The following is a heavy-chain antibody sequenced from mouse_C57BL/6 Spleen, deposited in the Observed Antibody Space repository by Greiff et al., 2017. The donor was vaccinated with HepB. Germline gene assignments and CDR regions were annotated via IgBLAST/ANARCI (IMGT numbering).Heavy chain of an antibody. J-gene: IGHJ3*01. Sequence: QVQLQQSGPELVKPGASVKISCKASGYAFSCSWMNWVKQRPGKGLEWIGRIYPGDGDTNYNGKFKGKATLTADKSSSTAYMQLSSLTSEDSAVYFCARHYDYDWFAYWGQGTLVTVSA. CDR1: GYAFSCSW. CDR2: IYPGDGDT. CDR3: ARHYDYDWFAY. V-gene: IGHV1-82*01. D-gene: IGHD2-4*01.